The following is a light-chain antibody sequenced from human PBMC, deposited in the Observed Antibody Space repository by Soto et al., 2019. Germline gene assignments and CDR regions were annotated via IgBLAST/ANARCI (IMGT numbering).Light chain of an antibody. CDR3: QQYRNWPPIT. J-gene: IGKJ5*01. V-gene: IGKV3D-15*01. Sequence: EIVMTPSPATLSVSPVERATLSCRASQSVSSNLAWYQQKPGQAPRLLIYGASNRATGIPTRFSGSGSGTEFTLTISSLQSEDLAVYDCQQYRNWPPITFGQGTRLEIK. CDR2: GAS. CDR1: QSVSSN.